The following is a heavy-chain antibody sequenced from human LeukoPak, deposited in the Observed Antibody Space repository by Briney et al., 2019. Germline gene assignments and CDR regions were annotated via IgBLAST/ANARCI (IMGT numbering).Heavy chain of an antibody. CDR3: AKSPDRWYNRGWSFDY. J-gene: IGHJ4*02. Sequence: PGGSLRLSCAGSGFTFGSYAMSWVRQAPGKGLEWVLGISGSGGSTYYADSAKGRFTISRDNFKNTLYLQMNSLRAEDTAVYYCAKSPDRWYNRGWSFDYWGQGTRVTVSS. V-gene: IGHV3-23*01. CDR2: ISGSGGST. CDR1: GFTFGSYA. D-gene: IGHD6-19*01.